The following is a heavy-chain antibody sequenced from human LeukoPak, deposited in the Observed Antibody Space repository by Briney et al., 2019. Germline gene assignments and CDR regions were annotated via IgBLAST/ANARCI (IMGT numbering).Heavy chain of an antibody. CDR2: IKQDGSEK. D-gene: IGHD3-9*01. CDR1: GFTFSSYG. V-gene: IGHV3-7*01. J-gene: IGHJ6*03. CDR3: ARENYDILTDGHYYYYYMDV. Sequence: GGSLRLSCAASGFTFSSYGMSWVRQAPGKGLEWVANIKQDGSEKYYVDSVKGRFTISRDNAKNSLYLQMNSLRAEDTAVYYCARENYDILTDGHYYYYYMDVWGKGTTVTISS.